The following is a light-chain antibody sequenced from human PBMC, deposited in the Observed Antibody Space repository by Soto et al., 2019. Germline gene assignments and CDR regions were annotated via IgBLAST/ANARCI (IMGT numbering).Light chain of an antibody. CDR3: QQYNDWST. J-gene: IGKJ1*01. CDR2: SAS. Sequence: EVVMTQSPATLSESPGDRATLSCRASQSVSSNLAWYQQKPGQAPGLLIYSASTRATSIPARFSGSGSGTEFTLTISSLQSEDFAVYYCQQYNDWSTFGQGTKVELK. CDR1: QSVSSN. V-gene: IGKV3-15*01.